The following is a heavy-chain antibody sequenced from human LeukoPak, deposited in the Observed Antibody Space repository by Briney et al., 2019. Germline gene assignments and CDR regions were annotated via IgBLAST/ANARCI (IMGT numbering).Heavy chain of an antibody. Sequence: GGSLRLSCAASGFTFDDYAMHWVRQAPGKGLEWVSGISWNSGSIGYADSVKGRFTISRDNAKNSLYLQMNSLRAEDTALYYCAKSGYCSSTSCYGGGFDYWGQGTLVTVSS. CDR3: AKSGYCSSTSCYGGGFDY. J-gene: IGHJ4*02. CDR1: GFTFDDYA. D-gene: IGHD2-2*03. CDR2: ISWNSGSI. V-gene: IGHV3-9*01.